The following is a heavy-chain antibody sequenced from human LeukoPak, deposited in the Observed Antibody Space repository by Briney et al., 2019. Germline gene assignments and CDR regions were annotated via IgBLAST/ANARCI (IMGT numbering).Heavy chain of an antibody. CDR1: GGTFSSYA. J-gene: IGHJ4*02. CDR2: IIPIFGTA. D-gene: IGHD3-3*01. V-gene: IGHV1-69*06. Sequence: SVKVSCKASGGTFSSYAISWVRQAPGQGLEWMGGIIPIFGTANYAQKFQGRVTITADKSTSTAYMELSSLRSEDTAVYYCAREAYDFWSGYPLYYFDYWGQGTLVTVSS. CDR3: AREAYDFWSGYPLYYFDY.